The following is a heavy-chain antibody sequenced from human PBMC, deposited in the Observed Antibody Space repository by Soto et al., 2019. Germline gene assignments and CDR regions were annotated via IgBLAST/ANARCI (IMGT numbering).Heavy chain of an antibody. D-gene: IGHD2-15*01. CDR2: INPSGGST. V-gene: IGHV1-46*01. CDR3: VRGGYCSGDSCYSDGCFDY. J-gene: IGHJ4*02. CDR1: GYTFTSYY. Sequence: QVQLVQSGAEVKKPGASVKVSCKASGYTFTSYYMHWVRQAPGQGLEWMGIINPSGGSTSYAQKFQGRVTMTRDTSRSTAYMELSSLRSEDTAVYYCVRGGYCSGDSCYSDGCFDYWGQGTLVTVSS.